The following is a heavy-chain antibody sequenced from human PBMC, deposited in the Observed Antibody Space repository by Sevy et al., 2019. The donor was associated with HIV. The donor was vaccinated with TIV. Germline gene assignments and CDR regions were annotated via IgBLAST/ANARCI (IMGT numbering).Heavy chain of an antibody. CDR1: GFTFTTYA. V-gene: IGHV3-23*01. CDR2: ISGSGGST. J-gene: IGHJ6*02. Sequence: GGSLRLSCAASGFTFTTYAMTWVRQAPGKGLQWVSAISGSGGSTYYADSVEGRFTISRDNSKSTLYLQMNSLTPEDTAVYYCAKRYSGTMGPHYSYYGLDVWGQGTTVTVSS. CDR3: AKRYSGTMGPHYSYYGLDV. D-gene: IGHD5-12*01.